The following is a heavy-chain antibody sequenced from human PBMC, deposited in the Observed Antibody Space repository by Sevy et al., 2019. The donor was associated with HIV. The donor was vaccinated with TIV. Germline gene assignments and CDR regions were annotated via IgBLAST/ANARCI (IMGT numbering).Heavy chain of an antibody. CDR1: GFTFSSYS. D-gene: IGHD3-3*01. CDR2: ISSSSSTI. Sequence: GGSLRLSCAASGFTFSSYSMNWVRQAPGKGLEWVSYISSSSSTIYYADSVKGRFTISRDNAKNSRYLQMNSLRDEDTAVYYCARERGRRSGYYSESYYYGMDVWGQGTTVTVSS. J-gene: IGHJ6*02. V-gene: IGHV3-48*02. CDR3: ARERGRRSGYYSESYYYGMDV.